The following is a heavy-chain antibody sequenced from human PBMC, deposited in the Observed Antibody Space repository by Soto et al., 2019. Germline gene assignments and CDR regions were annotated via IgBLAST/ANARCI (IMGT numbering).Heavy chain of an antibody. CDR1: GYTFTGYY. Sequence: QVQLVQSGAEVKESGASVKVSCKASGYTFTGYYIHWVRQAPGQGLEWVGEISPKSGGTRYAQKFQGRVTMTKDTSINTVYMELSNLSPDDTAVYYCGKGRSGEVGVFYWGQGTLVTVHS. D-gene: IGHD3-16*01. CDR3: GKGRSGEVGVFY. V-gene: IGHV1-2*02. CDR2: ISPKSGGT. J-gene: IGHJ4*02.